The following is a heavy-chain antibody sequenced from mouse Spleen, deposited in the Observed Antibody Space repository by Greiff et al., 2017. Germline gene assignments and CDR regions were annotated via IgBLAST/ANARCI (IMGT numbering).Heavy chain of an antibody. J-gene: IGHJ4*01. V-gene: IGHV3-6*01. D-gene: IGHD2-12*01. CDR1: GYSITSGYY. Sequence: ESGPGLVKPSQSLSLTCSVTGYSITSGYYWNWIRQFPGNKLEWMGYISYDGSNNYNPSLKNRISITRDTSKNQFFLKLNSVTTEDTATYYCARGLLYEYAMDYWGQGTSVTVSS. CDR3: ARGLLYEYAMDY. CDR2: ISYDGSN.